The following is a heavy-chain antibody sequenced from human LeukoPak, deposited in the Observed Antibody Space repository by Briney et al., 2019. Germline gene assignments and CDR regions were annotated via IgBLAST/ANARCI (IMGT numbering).Heavy chain of an antibody. CDR2: IYYSGST. Sequence: SETLSLTCTVSGDSISSGGYYWSWIRQHPGKGLEWIGYIYYSGSTYYNPSLKSRVTISVDTSKNQFSLKLSSVTAADTAVYYCARVETIYYYDSSGYPFDYWGQGTLVTVSS. CDR1: GDSISSGGYY. V-gene: IGHV4-31*03. J-gene: IGHJ4*02. CDR3: ARVETIYYYDSSGYPFDY. D-gene: IGHD3-22*01.